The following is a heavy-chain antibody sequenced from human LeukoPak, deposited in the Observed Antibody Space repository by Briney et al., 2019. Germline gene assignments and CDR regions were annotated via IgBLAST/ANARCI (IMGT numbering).Heavy chain of an antibody. J-gene: IGHJ4*02. CDR3: AKDEFYYDSSGYLFDY. V-gene: IGHV3-11*01. CDR1: GFTFSDYY. Sequence: GGSLRLSCATSGFTFSDYYMSWIRQAPGKGLEWVSYISSSGSPIYYADSVEGRFTISRDNSKNTLYLQMNSLRAEDTAVYYCAKDEFYYDSSGYLFDYWGQGTLVTVSS. CDR2: ISSSGSPI. D-gene: IGHD3-22*01.